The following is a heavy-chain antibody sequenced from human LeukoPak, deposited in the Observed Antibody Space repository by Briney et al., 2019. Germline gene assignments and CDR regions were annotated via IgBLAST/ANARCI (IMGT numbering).Heavy chain of an antibody. J-gene: IGHJ4*02. Sequence: SETLSLTCAVYGGSFSGYYWSWIRQPPGKGLEWIGSIYYSGSTYYNPSLKSRVTISVDTSKNQFSLKLSSVTAADTAVYYCARDSYGDYALFDYWGQGTLVTVSS. CDR2: IYYSGST. D-gene: IGHD4-17*01. V-gene: IGHV4-34*01. CDR3: ARDSYGDYALFDY. CDR1: GGSFSGYY.